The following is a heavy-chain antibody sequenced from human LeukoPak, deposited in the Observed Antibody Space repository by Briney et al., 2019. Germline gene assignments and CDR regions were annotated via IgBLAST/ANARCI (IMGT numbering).Heavy chain of an antibody. CDR1: GGSINNYY. V-gene: IGHV4-59*01. Sequence: SETLSLTCTVSGGSINNYYWSWIRQPPGKRLEWIGYIYSSGSSNYNPSLKSRVTISVDTSKNQFSLRLNSVTAADTAVYYCARVEHYYDSSGYYPIFDYWGQGTLVTVSS. D-gene: IGHD3-22*01. CDR2: IYSSGSS. J-gene: IGHJ4*02. CDR3: ARVEHYYDSSGYYPIFDY.